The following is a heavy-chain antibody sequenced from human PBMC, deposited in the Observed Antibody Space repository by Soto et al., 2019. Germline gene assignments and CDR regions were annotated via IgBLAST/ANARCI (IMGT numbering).Heavy chain of an antibody. V-gene: IGHV1-18*01. D-gene: IGHD3-3*01. J-gene: IGHJ4*02. CDR1: GYTFTSYG. CDR3: ARAILYTFYAFWSGSLGY. Sequence: EASVKVSCKASGYTFTSYGISWVRQAPGQGLEWMGWISAYNGNTNYAQKLQGRVTMTTDTSTSKAYMELRSLRSDDTAVYYCARAILYTFYAFWSGSLGYWGQGYLVTVSS. CDR2: ISAYNGNT.